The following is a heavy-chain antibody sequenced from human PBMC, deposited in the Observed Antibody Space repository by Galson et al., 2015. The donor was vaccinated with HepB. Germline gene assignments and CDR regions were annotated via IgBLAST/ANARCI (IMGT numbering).Heavy chain of an antibody. CDR2: ISADNGDT. Sequence: SVKVSCKASGSTFKTYGATWVRQAPGQGLERMGWISADNGDTEYAQQVQGRLTMATDTSTSTTYMELRSLTSDDTAVYFCVWRSDYFDSSGYPTPYFDYWGQGTLVTVSS. CDR1: GSTFKTYG. J-gene: IGHJ4*02. CDR3: VWRSDYFDSSGYPTPYFDY. V-gene: IGHV1-18*01. D-gene: IGHD3-22*01.